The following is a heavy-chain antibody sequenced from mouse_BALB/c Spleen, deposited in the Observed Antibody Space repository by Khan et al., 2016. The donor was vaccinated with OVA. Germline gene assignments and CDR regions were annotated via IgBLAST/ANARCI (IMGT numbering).Heavy chain of an antibody. V-gene: IGHV1-20*02. D-gene: IGHD2-1*01. CDR3: TRIYLSDFDY. CDR1: GYSFTGYF. Sequence: EVQLQQSGPELVRPGASVKISCKASGYSFTGYFMNWVMQSHGKSLEWIGRINPHIGETFYNQRFKDKATLTVDESSGTAHMELRSLASEDSAVYYCTRIYLSDFDYWGQGTTLTVSS. J-gene: IGHJ2*01. CDR2: INPHIGET.